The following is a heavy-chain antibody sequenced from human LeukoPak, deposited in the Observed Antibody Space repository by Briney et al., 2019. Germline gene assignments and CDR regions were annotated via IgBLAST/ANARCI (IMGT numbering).Heavy chain of an antibody. CDR3: AKGPGVAAAGSFDY. J-gene: IGHJ4*02. CDR2: ISWNSGSI. V-gene: IGHV3-9*01. Sequence: PGGSLRLSCAASGFTFDDYAMHWVRQAPGKGLEWVSGISWNSGSIGYADSVKGRFTISRDNVKNSLYLQMNSLRAEDTALYYCAKGPGVAAAGSFDYWGQGTLVTVSS. D-gene: IGHD6-13*01. CDR1: GFTFDDYA.